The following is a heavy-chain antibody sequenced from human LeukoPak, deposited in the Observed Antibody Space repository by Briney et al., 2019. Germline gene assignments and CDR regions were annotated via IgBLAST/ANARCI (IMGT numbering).Heavy chain of an antibody. CDR1: GFTFDDYT. J-gene: IGHJ4*02. CDR3: ARGGAYYDSSGYVSYFDY. CDR2: ISWEGGNT. Sequence: GGSLRFSCAASGFTFDDYTMYWVRQAPGKGLECVSLISWEGGNTYYAESVKGRFTISRDNSKNSLYLQMNSLRTEDTALYYCARGGAYYDSSGYVSYFDYWGQGTLVTVSS. V-gene: IGHV3-43*01. D-gene: IGHD3-22*01.